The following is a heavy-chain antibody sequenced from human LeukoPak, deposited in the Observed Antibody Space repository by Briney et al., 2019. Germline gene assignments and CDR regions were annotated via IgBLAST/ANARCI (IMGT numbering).Heavy chain of an antibody. Sequence: GASLRLSCAASGFAFSSYWMTWVRQAPGKGLEWVANIKPDGSGKNYVDSVKGRFTISRDNAKNSLYLQMKGLRVEDTAVYYCSSQPAVLDLDCWGQGTLVTVSS. D-gene: IGHD6-19*01. CDR3: SSQPAVLDLDC. V-gene: IGHV3-7*01. CDR2: IKPDGSGK. CDR1: GFAFSSYW. J-gene: IGHJ4*02.